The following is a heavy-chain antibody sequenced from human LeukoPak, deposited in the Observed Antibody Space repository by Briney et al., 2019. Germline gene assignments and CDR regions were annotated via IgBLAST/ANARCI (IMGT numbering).Heavy chain of an antibody. CDR2: IIPIFGTA. CDR3: AGDRGGSYYGGYYYYMDV. D-gene: IGHD1-26*01. Sequence: ASLKVSCKASGGTFSSYAISWVRQAPGQGLEWMGGIIPIFGTANYAQKFQGRVTITTDESTNTAYMELSSLRSEGTAVYYCAGDRGGSYYGGYYYYMDVWGKGTTVTVSS. J-gene: IGHJ6*03. V-gene: IGHV1-69*05. CDR1: GGTFSSYA.